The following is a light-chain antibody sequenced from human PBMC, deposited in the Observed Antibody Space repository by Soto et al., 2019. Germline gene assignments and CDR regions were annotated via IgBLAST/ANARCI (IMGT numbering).Light chain of an antibody. J-gene: IGLJ1*01. V-gene: IGLV2-11*01. CDR1: SSDVGGYNY. CDR3: CSFTDSDTTDV. CDR2: DVS. Sequence: QSVLAQPRSVSGSPGQSVTISCTGTSSDVGGYNYVSWYQQHPGKAPKLMIYDVSKRPSGVPDRFSGSKSGNTASLTISVLQAEDEADYYCCSFTDSDTTDVFGTAPKVTVL.